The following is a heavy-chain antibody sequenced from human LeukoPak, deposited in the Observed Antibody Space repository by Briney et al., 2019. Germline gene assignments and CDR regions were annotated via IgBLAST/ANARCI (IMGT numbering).Heavy chain of an antibody. Sequence: GGSLRLSCAASGFTFSSYGMHWVRQAPGKGLEWVAFIRYDGSNKYYADSVKGRFTISRDNSKNTLYLQMNSLRAEDTAVYYCARAYCSGGSCYPYYYYMDVWGKGTTVTISS. J-gene: IGHJ6*03. V-gene: IGHV3-30*02. CDR2: IRYDGSNK. CDR3: ARAYCSGGSCYPYYYYMDV. D-gene: IGHD2-15*01. CDR1: GFTFSSYG.